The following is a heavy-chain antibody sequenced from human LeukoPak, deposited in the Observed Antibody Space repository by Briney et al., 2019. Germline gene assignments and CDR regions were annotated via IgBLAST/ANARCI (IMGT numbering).Heavy chain of an antibody. D-gene: IGHD6-13*01. J-gene: IGHJ4*02. Sequence: SETLSLTCTVSGGSLNNVGHYWFWLRPPPGRGLEWIAHISYTENATYHPTYSPTLKCRATISVDTSRNHFSLKVNSLTAAEPAVYYCAREVPSSRNFDSWGQGTLVTVSS. CDR1: GGSLNNVGHY. CDR3: AREVPSSRNFDS. CDR2: ISYTENATYHP. V-gene: IGHV4-61*03.